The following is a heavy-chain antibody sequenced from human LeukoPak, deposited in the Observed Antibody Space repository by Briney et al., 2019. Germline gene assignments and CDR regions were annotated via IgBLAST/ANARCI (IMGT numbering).Heavy chain of an antibody. J-gene: IGHJ1*01. CDR1: GFTFDDYA. CDR2: ISWNSGSI. CDR3: AKDSGSFLEYFQH. V-gene: IGHV3-9*03. Sequence: GGSLRLSCAASGFTFDDYAMHWVRQAPGKGLEWVSGISWNSGSIGYADSVKGRFTISRDNAKNSLYLQMDSLRAEDMALYYCAKDSGSFLEYFQHWGQGTLVTVSS. D-gene: IGHD1-26*01.